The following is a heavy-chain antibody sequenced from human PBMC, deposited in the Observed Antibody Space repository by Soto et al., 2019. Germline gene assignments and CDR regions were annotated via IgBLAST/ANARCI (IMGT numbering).Heavy chain of an antibody. CDR1: DFSISSAW. CDR3: TTGSVEGY. D-gene: IGHD3-3*01. Sequence: EVQLVECGGGLVKPGGSLRLSCTASDFSISSAWMNWVRQAPGKGLEWVGRIKTKTQGETTDYPAPVKGRFTISRDDSKNTLYLQMNSPKMEDTAVYYCTTGSVEGYWSQGTLVTVSS. J-gene: IGHJ4*02. V-gene: IGHV3-15*07. CDR2: IKTKTQGETT.